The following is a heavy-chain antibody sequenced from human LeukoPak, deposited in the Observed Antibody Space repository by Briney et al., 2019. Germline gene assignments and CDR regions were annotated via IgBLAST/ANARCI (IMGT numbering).Heavy chain of an antibody. Sequence: GGSLRLSCAASGFTFSTYWMHWVRQAPGKGLVWVSGISSDGRSTTYADSVKGRFSISRDNAKNTLYLQMNSLRDEDTAVYYCARDQSPKRFDCWGQGTLVTVSS. CDR1: GFTFSTYW. J-gene: IGHJ4*02. CDR3: ARDQSPKRFDC. CDR2: ISSDGRST. V-gene: IGHV3-74*01.